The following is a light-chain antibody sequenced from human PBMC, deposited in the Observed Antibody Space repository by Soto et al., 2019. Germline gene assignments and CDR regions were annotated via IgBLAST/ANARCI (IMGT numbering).Light chain of an antibody. CDR3: LKHNTYNLK. CDR2: AAS. J-gene: IGKJ1*01. V-gene: IGKV1-17*01. CDR1: RGIRND. Sequence: IQITHSPSSLSASVGDRVTITCRSSRGIRNDLGWYQAQPGKAPKRLIYAASSLQSGVPSRFSGSGSGKELTITISSMQPEDFEIYYCLKHNTYNLKFGQGNKVDIK.